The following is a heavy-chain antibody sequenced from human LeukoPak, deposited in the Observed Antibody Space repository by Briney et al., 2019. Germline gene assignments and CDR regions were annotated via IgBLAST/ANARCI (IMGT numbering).Heavy chain of an antibody. D-gene: IGHD3-16*02. CDR3: TRLYDYVWGSYPLSGYYYYYMDV. CDR1: GYTFTSYY. V-gene: IGHV1-46*03. Sequence: ASVKVSCKASGYTFTSYYMHWVRQAPGQGLEWMGIINPSGGSTSYAQKFQGRVTMTRDTSTSTVYMELSSLRSEDTAVYYCTRLYDYVWGSYPLSGYYYYYMDVWGRGTTVTVSS. CDR2: INPSGGST. J-gene: IGHJ6*03.